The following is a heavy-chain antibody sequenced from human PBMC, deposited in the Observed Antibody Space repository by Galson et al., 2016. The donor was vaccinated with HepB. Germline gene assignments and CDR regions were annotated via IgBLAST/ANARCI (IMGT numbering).Heavy chain of an antibody. D-gene: IGHD3-10*01. J-gene: IGHJ4*02. CDR3: STGAGGSRSDRFYFDY. CDR2: ISSRSEGGAT. CDR1: GFTFRNAW. V-gene: IGHV3-15*01. Sequence: SLRLSCAASGFTFRNAWMSWVRQAPGKGLEWLGRISSRSEGGATDYAAPVKGRFTISRDDSKNILYLQMNRLKTEHTAVYYCSTGAGGSRSDRFYFDYWGQGALVTVSS.